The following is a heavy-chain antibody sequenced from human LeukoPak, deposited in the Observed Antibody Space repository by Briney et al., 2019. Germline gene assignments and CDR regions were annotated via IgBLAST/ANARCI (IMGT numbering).Heavy chain of an antibody. V-gene: IGHV3-64*01. CDR1: GFTFSTYA. CDR2: ISTNGGGA. Sequence: GGSLRLSCAASGFTFSTYAMHWVRQAPGKGLEYVSAISTNGGGAYYANSVKGRFTVSRDNSKNTLYLQMGSLRAEDMAVYYCARWGSTSCYDYWGQGTLVTVSS. J-gene: IGHJ4*02. CDR3: ARWGSTSCYDY. D-gene: IGHD2-2*01.